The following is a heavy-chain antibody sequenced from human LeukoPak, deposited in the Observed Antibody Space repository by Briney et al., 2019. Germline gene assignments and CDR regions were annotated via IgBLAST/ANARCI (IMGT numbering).Heavy chain of an antibody. J-gene: IGHJ4*02. Sequence: GGSLRLSCAASGFTFSNYGMHWVRQAPGKGLEWVAVIWYDGSDKYHADSVKGRFTISRYNSKNTLYLQMNSLRAEDTAVYYCAKDKETSYYASGSSYFDYWGQGTLVTGSS. CDR2: IWYDGSDK. V-gene: IGHV3-33*06. CDR1: GFTFSNYG. CDR3: AKDKETSYYASGSSYFDY. D-gene: IGHD3-10*01.